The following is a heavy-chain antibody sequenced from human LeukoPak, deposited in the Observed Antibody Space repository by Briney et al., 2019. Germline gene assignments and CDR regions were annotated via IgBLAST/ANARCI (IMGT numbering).Heavy chain of an antibody. CDR1: GFTFGDYG. CDR3: AKDDTYGLQAFHV. J-gene: IGHJ3*01. D-gene: IGHD5-24*01. CDR2: ISWNSGNV. V-gene: IGHV3-9*01. Sequence: PGGSLRLSCGASGFTFGDYGMHWVRQAPGKGLEWVSGISWNSGNVGYADSVKGRFTISRDNAKNSLYLQMNSLRAEDTALYYCAKDDTYGLQAFHVWGQGTMVTVSS.